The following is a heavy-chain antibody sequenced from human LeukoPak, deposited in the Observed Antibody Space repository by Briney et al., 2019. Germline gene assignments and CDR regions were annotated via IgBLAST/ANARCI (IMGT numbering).Heavy chain of an antibody. CDR3: AKDSPAYTYYYDSSGPDY. CDR1: GFTFSSYG. J-gene: IGHJ4*02. D-gene: IGHD3-22*01. CDR2: IRYDGSNK. V-gene: IGHV3-30*02. Sequence: GGSLRLSCAASGFTFSSYGMHWVRQAPGKGLEWVAFIRYDGSNKYYADSVKGRFTISRDNSKNTLYLRMNSLRAEDTAVYYCAKDSPAYTYYYDSSGPDYWGQGTLVTVSS.